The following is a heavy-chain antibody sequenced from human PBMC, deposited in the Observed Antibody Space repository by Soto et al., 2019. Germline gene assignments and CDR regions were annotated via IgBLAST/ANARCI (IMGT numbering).Heavy chain of an antibody. Sequence: SETLSLTCAVYGGSFSGYYWSWIRQPPGKGLEWIGEINHSGSTNYNPSLKSRVTISVDTSKNQFSLKLSSVTAADTAVYYCARAPLRGYSYGLYYYYGMDGWGQGTTVTVSS. CDR1: GGSFSGYY. CDR2: INHSGST. V-gene: IGHV4-34*01. D-gene: IGHD5-18*01. CDR3: ARAPLRGYSYGLYYYYGMDG. J-gene: IGHJ6*02.